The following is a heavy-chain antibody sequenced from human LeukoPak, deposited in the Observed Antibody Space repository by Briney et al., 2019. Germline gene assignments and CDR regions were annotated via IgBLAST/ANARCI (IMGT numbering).Heavy chain of an antibody. CDR3: ARDNDSRDPPHFDY. Sequence: GGSLRLSCAASGFTFSSYSMNWVRQAPGKGLEWVSSISSSSSYIYYADSVKGRFTISRDNAKNSLYLQMNSLRSEDTAVYYCARDNDSRDPPHFDYWGQGTLVTVSS. CDR2: ISSSSSYI. V-gene: IGHV3-21*04. CDR1: GFTFSSYS. J-gene: IGHJ4*02. D-gene: IGHD3-16*01.